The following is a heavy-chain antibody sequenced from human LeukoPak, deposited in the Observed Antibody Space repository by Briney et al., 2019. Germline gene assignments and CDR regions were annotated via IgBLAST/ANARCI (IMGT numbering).Heavy chain of an antibody. V-gene: IGHV4-34*01. Sequence: SETLSLTCAVYGGSFSGYYWSWIRKPPGKGLEWIGEINHSGSTNYNPSLKSRVTISVDTSKNQFSLKLSSVTAADTAVYYCARRSTRYYYYYGMDVWGKGTTVTVSS. CDR2: INHSGST. CDR1: GGSFSGYY. J-gene: IGHJ6*04. D-gene: IGHD2-15*01. CDR3: ARRSTRYYYYYGMDV.